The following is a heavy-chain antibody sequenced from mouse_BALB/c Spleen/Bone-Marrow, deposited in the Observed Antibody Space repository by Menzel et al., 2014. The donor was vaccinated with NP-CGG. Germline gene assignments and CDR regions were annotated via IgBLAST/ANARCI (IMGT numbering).Heavy chain of an antibody. D-gene: IGHD2-1*01. V-gene: IGHV14-4*02. CDR2: IDPENGDT. CDR1: GFNIKDTY. CDR3: NGNYYAMDY. J-gene: IGHJ4*01. Sequence: EVHLVESGAELVKPGASVKLSCTASGFNIKDTYMHWVKQRPEQGLEWIGWIDPENGDTEYAPKFQGKATMTADTSSNTAYLQLSSLTSEDTAVYYCNGNYYAMDYWGQGTSVNVSS.